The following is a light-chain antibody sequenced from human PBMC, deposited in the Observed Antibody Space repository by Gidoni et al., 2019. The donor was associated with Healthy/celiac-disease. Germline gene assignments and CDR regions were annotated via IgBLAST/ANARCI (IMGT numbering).Light chain of an antibody. CDR2: AAS. CDR1: QSIRSY. J-gene: IGKJ1*01. V-gene: IGKV1-39*01. Sequence: DIQMTQSPSSLSASVGDRVTITCRASQSIRSYLNWYQQKPGKAPKLLIYAASSLQSGVPSRFSGSGSGRDFTLTIRSLQTEELATYYCQQSYSTPPWTYGQGTKVEIK. CDR3: QQSYSTPPWT.